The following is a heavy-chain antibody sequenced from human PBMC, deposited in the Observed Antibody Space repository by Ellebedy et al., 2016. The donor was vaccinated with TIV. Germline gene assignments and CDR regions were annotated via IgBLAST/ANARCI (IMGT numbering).Heavy chain of an antibody. CDR2: MKPNSGNT. J-gene: IGHJ5*02. D-gene: IGHD3-10*01. Sequence: ASVKVSCXASGYTFTNYDINWVRQATGQGLEWMGWMKPNSGNTGYAQKFQGRVTMTRNTSISTAYLDLSSLRSEDTAVYYCARGANFGRGKNDPWGQGTLVTVSS. V-gene: IGHV1-8*01. CDR3: ARGANFGRGKNDP. CDR1: GYTFTNYD.